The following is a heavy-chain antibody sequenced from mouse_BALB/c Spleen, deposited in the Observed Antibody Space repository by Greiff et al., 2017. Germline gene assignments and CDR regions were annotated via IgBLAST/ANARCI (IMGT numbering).Heavy chain of an antibody. V-gene: IGHV1-14*01. CDR3: ARRDYAIYYAMDY. D-gene: IGHD1-1*02. Sequence: EVQRVESGPELVKPGASVKMSCKASGYTFTSYVMHWVKQKPGQGLEWIGYINPYNDGTKYNEKFKGKATLTSDKSSSTAYMELSSLTSEDSAVYYCARRDYAIYYAMDYWGQGTSVTVSS. CDR2: INPYNDGT. CDR1: GYTFTSYV. J-gene: IGHJ4*01.